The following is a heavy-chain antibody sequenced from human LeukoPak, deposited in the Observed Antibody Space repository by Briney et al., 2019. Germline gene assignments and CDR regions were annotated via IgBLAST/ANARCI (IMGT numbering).Heavy chain of an antibody. V-gene: IGHV1-69*04. CDR1: GGTFSSCA. Sequence: SVKVSCKASGGTFSSCAISWVRQAPGQGLEWMGRIIPILGIANYAQKFQGRVTITADKSTSTAYMELSSLRSEDTAVYYCARHKSIAVAGPDHVDYWGQGTLVTVSS. J-gene: IGHJ4*02. CDR2: IIPILGIA. CDR3: ARHKSIAVAGPDHVDY. D-gene: IGHD6-19*01.